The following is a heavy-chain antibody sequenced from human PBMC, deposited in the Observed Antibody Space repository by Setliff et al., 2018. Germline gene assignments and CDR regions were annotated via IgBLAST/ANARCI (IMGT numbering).Heavy chain of an antibody. V-gene: IGHV1-69*05. CDR3: VREGVDSRSSTDYRYYMDV. CDR1: GGTFSSYG. Sequence: VKVSCKASGGTFSSYGISWVRQAPGQGLEWMGGTNPIFGTTDYAQKFRGRVTIITDESTSTAFMQLSSLRSEDTAVHYCVREGVDSRSSTDYRYYMDVWGKGTTVTVSS. D-gene: IGHD3-22*01. CDR2: TNPIFGTT. J-gene: IGHJ6*03.